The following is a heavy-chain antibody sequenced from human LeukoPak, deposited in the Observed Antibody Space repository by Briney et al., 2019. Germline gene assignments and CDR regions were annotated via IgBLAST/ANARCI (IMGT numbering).Heavy chain of an antibody. CDR1: GGSISSYY. CDR3: ARGPRDYYDSSGIDY. CDR2: IYYSGST. J-gene: IGHJ4*02. V-gene: IGHV4-59*01. D-gene: IGHD3-22*01. Sequence: SETLSLTCTVSGGSISSYYWSWIRQPPGKGLEWIGYIYYSGSTNYNPSLKSRVTISVDTSKNQFSLKLSSVTAADTAVYYCARGPRDYYDSSGIDYWGQGTLVTVSS.